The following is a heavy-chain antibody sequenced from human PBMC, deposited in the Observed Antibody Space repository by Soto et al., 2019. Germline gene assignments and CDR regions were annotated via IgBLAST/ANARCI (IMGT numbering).Heavy chain of an antibody. D-gene: IGHD6-13*01. CDR3: ARDDSGYSSSWYMDYFNY. CDR1: GNTFPNYA. V-gene: IGHV1-3*01. J-gene: IGHJ4*02. CDR2: INGGNGNT. Sequence: VQLVQSGAELKKPGASVKVSCKTSGNTFPNYALHWVRQAPGQRPEWMGWINGGNGNTKYSEHFQGRVTFTGDTPAGTAYMERSSLTAEDTPIYYCARDDSGYSSSWYMDYFNYWGQGTLVTVSS.